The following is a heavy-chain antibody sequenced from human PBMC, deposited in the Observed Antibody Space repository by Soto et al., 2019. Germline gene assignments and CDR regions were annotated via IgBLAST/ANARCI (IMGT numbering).Heavy chain of an antibody. Sequence: PSETLSLTCTVSGGSISSYYWSWIRQPPGKGLEWIGYIYYSGSTNYNPSLKSRVTISVDASKNQFSLKLSSVTAADTAVYYCAREVSHSYYYGMDVWGQGPTVTVYS. CDR1: GGSISSYY. J-gene: IGHJ6*02. D-gene: IGHD1-20*01. V-gene: IGHV4-59*01. CDR3: AREVSHSYYYGMDV. CDR2: IYYSGST.